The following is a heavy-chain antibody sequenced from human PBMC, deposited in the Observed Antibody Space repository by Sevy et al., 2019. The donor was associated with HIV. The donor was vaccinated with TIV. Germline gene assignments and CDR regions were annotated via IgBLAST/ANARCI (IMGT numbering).Heavy chain of an antibody. CDR2: LRHGGYN. CDR3: VGPKLTYIGGWHYFDY. D-gene: IGHD2-21*01. CDR1: GASISNTDYY. J-gene: IGHJ4*02. Sequence: SETLSLTCTVSGASISNTDYYWGWIRQSPGKGLEWIASLRHGGYNFYNPSLKSRVTISADTSKNQFSLKLSSVSAADTSIYYCVGPKLTYIGGWHYFDYWGQGTVVTVSS. V-gene: IGHV4-39*01.